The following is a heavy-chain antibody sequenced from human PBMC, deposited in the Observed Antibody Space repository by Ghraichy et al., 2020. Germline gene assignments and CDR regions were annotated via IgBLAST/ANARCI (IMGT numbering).Heavy chain of an antibody. CDR3: ARDSYGGFGY. CDR2: IYYSGST. Sequence: ESLNISCTVSGGSISSYYWSWIRQPPGKGLEWIGYIYYSGSTNYNPSLKSRVTISVDTSKNQFSLKLSSVTAADTAVYYCARDSYGGFGYWGQGTLVTVSS. CDR1: GGSISSYY. J-gene: IGHJ4*02. V-gene: IGHV4-59*01. D-gene: IGHD3-16*01.